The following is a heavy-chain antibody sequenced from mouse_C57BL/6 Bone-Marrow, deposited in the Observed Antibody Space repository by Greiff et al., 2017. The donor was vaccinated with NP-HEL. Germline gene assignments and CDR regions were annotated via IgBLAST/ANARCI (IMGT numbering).Heavy chain of an antibody. CDR2: ISSGSSTI. V-gene: IGHV5-17*01. CDR1: GFTFSDYG. CDR3: ASLAWFAY. J-gene: IGHJ3*01. Sequence: EVKLVESGGGLVKPGGSLKLSCAASGFTFSDYGMHWVRQAPEKGLEWVAYISSGSSTIYYADTVKGRFTISRDNAKNTLFLQLTSLRSEDTAMYYCASLAWFAYWGQGTLVTVSA.